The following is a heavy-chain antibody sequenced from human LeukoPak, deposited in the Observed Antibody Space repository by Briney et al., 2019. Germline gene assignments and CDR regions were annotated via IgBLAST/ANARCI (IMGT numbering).Heavy chain of an antibody. V-gene: IGHV3-30-3*02. J-gene: IGHJ4*02. Sequence: GGSLRLSCAASGFTFSSYAMHWVRQTPGKGLEWVAVMSSDGSKKYYADSVKGRLTISRDNSKNTLYLQMNSLRAEDTAVYYCAKKFRGTTVISGDYFDYWGQGTLVTVSS. CDR3: AKKFRGTTVISGDYFDY. CDR1: GFTFSSYA. D-gene: IGHD4-17*01. CDR2: MSSDGSKK.